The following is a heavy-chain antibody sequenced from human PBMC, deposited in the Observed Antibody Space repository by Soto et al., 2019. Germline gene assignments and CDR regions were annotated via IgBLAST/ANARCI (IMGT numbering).Heavy chain of an antibody. J-gene: IGHJ4*02. D-gene: IGHD1-26*01. CDR3: ARREIQGPIDY. Sequence: PSETLSLTGAVSAYSISSSDWCGCSRQPPGKGLEWIGYIYYSGTTYYNPSLKSRVTMSVDTSKNQFSLKLTSVTAVDTAVYYCARREIQGPIDYWGQGTLVTVS. CDR2: IYYSGTT. CDR1: AYSISSSDW. V-gene: IGHV4-28*01.